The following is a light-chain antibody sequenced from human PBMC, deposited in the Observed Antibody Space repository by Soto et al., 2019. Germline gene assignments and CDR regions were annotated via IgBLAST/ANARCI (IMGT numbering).Light chain of an antibody. CDR3: SSYTTSTTL. CDR2: EVS. Sequence: QSALTQPASVSGSPGQSITISCTGTSSDVGGYNYVSWYQQYPGKAPKLVIYEVSYRPSGVSNRFSGSKSGNTASLTISGLQAEDEADYYCSSYTTSTTLFGGGTKLTVL. CDR1: SSDVGGYNY. V-gene: IGLV2-14*01. J-gene: IGLJ2*01.